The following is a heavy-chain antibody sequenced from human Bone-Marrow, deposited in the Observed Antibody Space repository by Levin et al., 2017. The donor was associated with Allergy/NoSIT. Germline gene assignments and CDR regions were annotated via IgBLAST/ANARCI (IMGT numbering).Heavy chain of an antibody. J-gene: IGHJ4*02. V-gene: IGHV3-73*01. CDR3: SRLPGITATASSGAEY. CDR2: IRSKSKNYAT. D-gene: IGHD1-26*01. Sequence: KVSCEASGFNFSASAIKWVRQASGKGLEWIGHIRSKSKNYATAYAAPVSGRFTISRDDSKNMAYLQMNSLNTADTAIYYCSRLPGITATASSGAEYWGQGARVTVSS. CDR1: GFNFSASA.